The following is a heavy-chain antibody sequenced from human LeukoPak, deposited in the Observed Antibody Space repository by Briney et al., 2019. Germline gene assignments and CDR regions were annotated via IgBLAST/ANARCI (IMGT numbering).Heavy chain of an antibody. J-gene: IGHJ4*02. CDR3: ARQRHEYGSFDD. D-gene: IGHD4-17*01. CDR1: GGTFSSYA. CDR2: IIPMFGTA. Sequence: SVKVSCKASGGTFSSYAISWVRQAPGQGLEWMGGIIPMFGTANYAQKFQGRLTITADKSTSTAYMDLSSLRSEDTAVYYCARQRHEYGSFDDWGQGTLVTVSS. V-gene: IGHV1-69*06.